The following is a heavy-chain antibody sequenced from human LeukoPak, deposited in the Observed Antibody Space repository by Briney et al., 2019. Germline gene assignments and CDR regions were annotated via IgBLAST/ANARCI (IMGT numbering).Heavy chain of an antibody. CDR1: GGSISSGGYY. D-gene: IGHD5-18*01. CDR3: ARKSNGYSYGYFRVGEP. Sequence: SQTLSLTCTVSGGSISSGGYYWSWIRQHPGKGLEWIGYIYYSGTTYHNPSLKSRVTISIDTSKNQFSLKLSSVTAADTAVYYCARKSNGYSYGYFRVGEPWGQGTLVTVSS. V-gene: IGHV4-31*03. J-gene: IGHJ5*02. CDR2: IYYSGTT.